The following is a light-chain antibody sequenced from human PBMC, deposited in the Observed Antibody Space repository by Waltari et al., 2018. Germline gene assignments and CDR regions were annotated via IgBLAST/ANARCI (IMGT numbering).Light chain of an antibody. Sequence: EIVLTQSPGTLSLSLGERATVSCSASQSVSRALAWYQQKPGQAPRLLIYGASTRATGIPDRFSGSGSGTDFSLTISRVEPDDFAVYYCQHYLRLPVTFGQGTTVEI. CDR3: QHYLRLPVT. CDR2: GAS. V-gene: IGKV3-20*01. CDR1: QSVSRA. J-gene: IGKJ1*01.